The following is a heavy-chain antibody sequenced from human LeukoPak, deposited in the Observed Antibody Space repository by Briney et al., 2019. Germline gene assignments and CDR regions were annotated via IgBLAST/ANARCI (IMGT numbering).Heavy chain of an antibody. CDR1: GGSFSGYY. CDR3: AREDSSSSNDPFDI. J-gene: IGHJ3*02. CDR2: INHSGNT. D-gene: IGHD6-6*01. V-gene: IGHV4-34*01. Sequence: SETLSLTCAVYGGSFSGYYWSWIRQPPGKGLEWIGEINHSGNTKYNPSLKSRVTISVDTSKNQFSLKLSSVTAADTAVYYCAREDSSSSNDPFDIWGQGTMVTVSS.